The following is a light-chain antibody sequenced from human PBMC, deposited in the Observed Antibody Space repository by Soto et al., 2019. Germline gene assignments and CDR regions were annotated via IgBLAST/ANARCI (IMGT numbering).Light chain of an antibody. CDR3: MQGIHWPPT. J-gene: IGKJ1*01. CDR1: QSLVYSDGNTY. CDR2: KVS. Sequence: DVVMTQSPLSLPVTLGQPASISCRSSQSLVYSDGNTYLNWFQQRPGQSPRHLIYKVSNRDSGVPDRFSGSGSGTDFTLKISRVEAEDVGVYYCMQGIHWPPTFGQGTKVEIK. V-gene: IGKV2-30*01.